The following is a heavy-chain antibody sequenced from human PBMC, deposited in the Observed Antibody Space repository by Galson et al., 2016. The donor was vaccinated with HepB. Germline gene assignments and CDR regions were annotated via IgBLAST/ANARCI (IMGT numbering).Heavy chain of an antibody. D-gene: IGHD3/OR15-3a*01. Sequence: SETLSLTCTVSGGSISSSSYYWGWIRQPPGKGLEWIGSIYYSGTTYYNPSLQSRVTISVDTSNNQVHLKLSSVTAADTAVYICARQQRDGLVNFWGQGTMVAISS. CDR1: GGSISSSSYY. CDR2: IYYSGTT. CDR3: ARQQRDGLVNF. J-gene: IGHJ3*01. V-gene: IGHV4-39*01.